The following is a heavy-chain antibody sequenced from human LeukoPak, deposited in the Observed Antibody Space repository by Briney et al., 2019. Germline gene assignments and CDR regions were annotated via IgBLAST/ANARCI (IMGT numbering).Heavy chain of an antibody. Sequence: GGSLRLSCAASGFTFSIYAMHWVRQAPGKGLEWVSGISWNSGSIGYADSVKGRFTISRDNAKNPLYLQMNSLRAEDTALYYCAKGSYGDYVVGYFDYWGQGTLVTVSS. CDR1: GFTFSIYA. CDR2: ISWNSGSI. CDR3: AKGSYGDYVVGYFDY. V-gene: IGHV3-9*01. J-gene: IGHJ4*02. D-gene: IGHD4-17*01.